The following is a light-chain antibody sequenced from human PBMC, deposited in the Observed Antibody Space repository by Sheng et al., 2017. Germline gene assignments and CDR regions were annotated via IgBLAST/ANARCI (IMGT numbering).Light chain of an antibody. J-gene: IGLJ3*02. CDR1: SIGSKS. Sequence: SYELIQPPSVSVAPGKTARITCGGNSIGSKSVHWFHQKPGQAPVLVVYDDRYRPSGIPERFSGSTSGNTATLTIIRVEAEDEADYYCQVWDSNSDHWVFGGGTKLTVL. CDR2: DDR. V-gene: IGLV3-21*03. CDR3: QVWDSNSDHWV.